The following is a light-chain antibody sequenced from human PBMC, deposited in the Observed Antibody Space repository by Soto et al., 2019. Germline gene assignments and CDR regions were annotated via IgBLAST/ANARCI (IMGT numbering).Light chain of an antibody. J-gene: IGKJ1*01. CDR3: QQYKSV. CDR1: QSIDTW. Sequence: IQMTQSPSTLSASVGDRVTITCRASQSIDTWMAWYQQKPGRAPKLLIYKASSLESGVPSRFSGSGSGTELTLTISRLKNADFSTYYCQQYKSVFGQGTKVDTK. V-gene: IGKV1-5*03. CDR2: KAS.